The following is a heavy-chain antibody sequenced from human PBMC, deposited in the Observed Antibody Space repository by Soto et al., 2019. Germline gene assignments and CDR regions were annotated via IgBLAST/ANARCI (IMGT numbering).Heavy chain of an antibody. Sequence: GGSLRLSCAASGFTFSSYGMHWVRQAPGKGLEWVAVISYDGSNKYYADSGKGRFTISRDNSKNTLYLQMNSLRAEDTAVYYCAKEERYYYDSSGYSRWYYFDYWGQGTLVTVSS. J-gene: IGHJ4*02. V-gene: IGHV3-30*18. CDR1: GFTFSSYG. D-gene: IGHD3-22*01. CDR3: AKEERYYYDSSGYSRWYYFDY. CDR2: ISYDGSNK.